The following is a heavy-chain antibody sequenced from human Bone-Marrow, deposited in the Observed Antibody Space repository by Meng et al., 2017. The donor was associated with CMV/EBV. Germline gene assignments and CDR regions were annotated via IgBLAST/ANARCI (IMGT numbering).Heavy chain of an antibody. J-gene: IGHJ6*02. Sequence: SETLSLTCAVYGDSFSNYFWNWVRQPPGKGLEWIGEINNKASTNYNPSLKSRVTMSVDTSKNQFSLKLTSVTAADTAVYYCARDLGNDYGYYYGMDVWGQGTTVTVSS. CDR3: ARDLGNDYGYYYGMDV. V-gene: IGHV4-34*01. CDR1: GDSFSNYF. CDR2: INNKAST. D-gene: IGHD4/OR15-4a*01.